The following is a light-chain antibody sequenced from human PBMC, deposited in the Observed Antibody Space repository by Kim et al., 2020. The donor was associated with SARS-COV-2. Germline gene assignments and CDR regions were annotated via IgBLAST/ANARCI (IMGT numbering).Light chain of an antibody. CDR2: DAS. V-gene: IGKV1-33*01. CDR1: QDIDNY. J-gene: IGKJ3*01. Sequence: IQMTQSPSSLSAFVGDRVTITCQASQDIDNYLNWYHHKPGKAPKLLIYDASNLETGVPSRFSGNESGTDFTLTISSLQAEDIGTYYCQQYDALPPTFGPGTKVDIK. CDR3: QQYDALPPT.